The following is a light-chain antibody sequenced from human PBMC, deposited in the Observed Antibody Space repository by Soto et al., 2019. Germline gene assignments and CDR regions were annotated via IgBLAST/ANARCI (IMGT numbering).Light chain of an antibody. CDR2: DVS. CDR3: QQYNSYSL. V-gene: IGKV1-5*01. J-gene: IGKJ4*01. Sequence: DIQMTQSPSPLSASVGDRVAITCRASQSISSWLAWYQQKPGKAPNLLIYDVSSLESGVSSRFSGSGSGTEFTLTISSLQPDDFATYYCQQYNSYSLFGGGTKVEIK. CDR1: QSISSW.